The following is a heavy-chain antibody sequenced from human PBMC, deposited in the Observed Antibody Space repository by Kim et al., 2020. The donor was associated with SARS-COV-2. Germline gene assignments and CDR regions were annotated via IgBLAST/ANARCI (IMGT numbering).Heavy chain of an antibody. D-gene: IGHD6-13*01. V-gene: IGHV3-23*01. CDR3: AKGSSSSWSYWYFDL. Sequence: DSVKGRFTISRDNSKNTLYLQMNSLRAEDTAVYYCAKGSSSSWSYWYFDLWGRGTLVTVSS. J-gene: IGHJ2*01.